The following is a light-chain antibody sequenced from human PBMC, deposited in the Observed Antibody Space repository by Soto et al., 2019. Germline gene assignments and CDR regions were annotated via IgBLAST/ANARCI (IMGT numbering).Light chain of an antibody. CDR3: CSYAGSYTFV. CDR1: SSDVGGYHY. J-gene: IGLJ2*01. CDR2: DVN. V-gene: IGLV2-11*01. Sequence: QSALTQPRSVSGSPGQSVTLACTGTSSDVGGYHYVSWYQHHPGKAPKIIIDDVNKRPSGVPDRFTGSKSGNTASLTISGLQTEDEADYYCCSYAGSYTFVFGGGTKLTVL.